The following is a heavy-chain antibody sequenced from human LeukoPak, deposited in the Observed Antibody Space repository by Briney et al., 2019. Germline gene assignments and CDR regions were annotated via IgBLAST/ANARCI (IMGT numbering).Heavy chain of an antibody. CDR2: ISYDGSNK. Sequence: PGRSLRLSCAASGFTFSSYDMNWVRQAPGKGLEWVAVISYDGSNKYYADSVKGRFTISRDNSENTLSLQMNSLRAEDTAVYYCARVRIRYCSGATCSGFDYWGQGTLVTVSS. V-gene: IGHV3-30-3*01. CDR3: ARVRIRYCSGATCSGFDY. D-gene: IGHD2-15*01. CDR1: GFTFSSYD. J-gene: IGHJ4*02.